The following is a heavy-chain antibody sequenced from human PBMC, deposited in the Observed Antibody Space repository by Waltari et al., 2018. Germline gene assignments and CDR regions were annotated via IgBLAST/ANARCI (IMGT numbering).Heavy chain of an antibody. Sequence: EVQLVTSGGGLVQPGRSLRLACVGSGFRFDDYAMYWVRQRPGKGREWLSGIGWNSGAIGYADSGRGRFSTYRDNARKSLYLQMGRLRPEDTALYYCVKGGWGFGAFYEQHWGQGIQVTVSS. CDR2: IGWNSGAI. J-gene: IGHJ4*02. D-gene: IGHD3-10*01. CDR1: GFRFDDYA. V-gene: IGHV3-9*01. CDR3: VKGGWGFGAFYEQH.